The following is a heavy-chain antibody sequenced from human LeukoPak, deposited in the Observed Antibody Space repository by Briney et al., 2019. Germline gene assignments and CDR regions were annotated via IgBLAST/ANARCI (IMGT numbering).Heavy chain of an antibody. J-gene: IGHJ4*02. CDR1: GFTFSSYE. V-gene: IGHV3-48*03. CDR2: ISSSGSTI. Sequence: PGGSLRLSCAASGFTFSSYEMNWVRQAPGKGLEWVSYISSSGSTIYYADSVKGRFTISRDNAKNSLYLQMNSLRAEDTAVYYCARVAYYYDSSGYYGDYWSQGTLVTVSS. CDR3: ARVAYYYDSSGYYGDY. D-gene: IGHD3-22*01.